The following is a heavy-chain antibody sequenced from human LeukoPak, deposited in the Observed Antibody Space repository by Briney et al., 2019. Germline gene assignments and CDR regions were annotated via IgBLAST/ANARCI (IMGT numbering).Heavy chain of an antibody. V-gene: IGHV3-30-3*01. CDR2: ISYDGSNK. D-gene: IGHD5-18*01. Sequence: SLRLSCAASGFTFSSYAMHWVRQAPGKGLEWVAVISYDGSNKYYADSVKGRFTISRDNSKNTLYLQMNSLRAEDTAVYYCARGRYSYGYGFLDYWGQGTLVTVSS. CDR1: GFTFSSYA. CDR3: ARGRYSYGYGFLDY. J-gene: IGHJ4*02.